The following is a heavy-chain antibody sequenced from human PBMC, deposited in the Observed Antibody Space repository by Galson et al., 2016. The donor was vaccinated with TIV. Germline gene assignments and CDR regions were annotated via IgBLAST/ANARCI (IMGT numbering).Heavy chain of an antibody. J-gene: IGHJ4*02. Sequence: SLRLSCAASGFTLSRYWMHWVRQAPGTGLVWLSRSHSDGRTITYADSVEGRSTYSSTNAKNTRYLQMNSLSAEDTAVYLWARGSGSSWPFYLDVWGRGTPVTVSS. CDR2: SHSDGRTI. V-gene: IGHV3-74*03. D-gene: IGHD6-6*01. CDR1: GFTLSRYW. CDR3: ARGSGSSWPFYLDV.